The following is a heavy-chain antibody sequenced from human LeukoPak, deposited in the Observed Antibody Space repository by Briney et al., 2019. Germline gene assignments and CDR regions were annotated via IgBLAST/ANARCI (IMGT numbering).Heavy chain of an antibody. Sequence: SETLSLTCTVSGGSISSSSYYWGWIRQPPGKGLEWIGSIYYSGSTYYNPPLKSRVTISVDTSKNQFSLKLSSVTAADTAVYYCARLDLSIIWGQGTLVTVSS. V-gene: IGHV4-39*01. CDR1: GGSISSSSYY. CDR3: ARLDLSII. CDR2: IYYSGST. J-gene: IGHJ4*02.